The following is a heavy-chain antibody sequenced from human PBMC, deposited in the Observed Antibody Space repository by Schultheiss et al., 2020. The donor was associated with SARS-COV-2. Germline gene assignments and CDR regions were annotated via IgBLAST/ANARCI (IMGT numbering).Heavy chain of an antibody. D-gene: IGHD2-21*01. CDR3: ANIVVVIATPADAFDI. V-gene: IGHV3-21*04. Sequence: GGSLRLSCAASGFTFSSYSMNWVRQAPGKGLEWVSSISSSSSYIYYADSVKGRFTISRDNAKNSLYLQMNSLRAEDTAVYYCANIVVVIATPADAFDIWGQGTMVTVSS. J-gene: IGHJ3*02. CDR2: ISSSSSYI. CDR1: GFTFSSYS.